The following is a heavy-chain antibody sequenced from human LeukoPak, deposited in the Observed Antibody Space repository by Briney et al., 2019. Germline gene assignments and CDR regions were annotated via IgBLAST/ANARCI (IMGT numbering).Heavy chain of an antibody. CDR2: IYYSGST. V-gene: IGHV4-39*07. J-gene: IGHJ3*02. Sequence: SETLSLTCTVSGGSISSSSYYWGWTRQPPGRGLEWIGSIYYSGSTYYNPSLKSRVTISVDTSKNQFSLKLSSVTAADTAVYYCARVTMIVVPQDAFDIWGQGTMVTVSS. CDR1: GGSISSSSYY. D-gene: IGHD3-22*01. CDR3: ARVTMIVVPQDAFDI.